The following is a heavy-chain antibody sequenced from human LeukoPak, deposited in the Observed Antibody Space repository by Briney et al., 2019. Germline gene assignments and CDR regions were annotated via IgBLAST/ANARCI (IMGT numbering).Heavy chain of an antibody. J-gene: IGHJ6*03. CDR3: TTREVPAAMAPYYYYYYMDV. V-gene: IGHV3-15*01. CDR2: IKSKTDGGTT. Sequence: PGGSLRLSCAASGFTFSNAWMSWVRQAPGKGLEWVGRIKSKTDGGTTDYAAPVKGRFTISRDDSKNTLYLQMNSLKTEDTAVYYCTTREVPAAMAPYYYYYYMDVWGKGTTVTVSS. CDR1: GFTFSNAW. D-gene: IGHD2-2*01.